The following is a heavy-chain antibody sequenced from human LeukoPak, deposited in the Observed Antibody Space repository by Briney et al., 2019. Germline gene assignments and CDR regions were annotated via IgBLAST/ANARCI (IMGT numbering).Heavy chain of an antibody. CDR1: GGTFSSYA. CDR2: IIPIFGTA. V-gene: IGHV1-69*13. J-gene: IGHJ4*02. D-gene: IGHD2-2*01. CDR3: ARGGYQLLQRPFDY. Sequence: SVKVSCKASGGTFSSYAISWVRQAPGQGLEWMGGIIPIFGTANYAQKFQGRVTITADESTSTAYMELSSLRSEDTAVYYCARGGYQLLQRPFDYWGQGTLVTVSS.